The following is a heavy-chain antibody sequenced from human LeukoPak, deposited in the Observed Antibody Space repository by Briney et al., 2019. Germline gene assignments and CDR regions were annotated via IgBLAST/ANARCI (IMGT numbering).Heavy chain of an antibody. CDR2: ISYDGGKK. CDR1: GFTFSSHD. CDR3: AKDRRAGSYDY. Sequence: PGRSLRLSCAASGFTFSSHDMHRVSQAPGKGLEWVAIISYDGGKKDYADSVKGRFTISRDNSKNTLYLQMNSLRAEDTAVYYCAKDRRAGSYDYWGQGTLVTVSS. V-gene: IGHV3-30*18. J-gene: IGHJ4*02. D-gene: IGHD3-10*01.